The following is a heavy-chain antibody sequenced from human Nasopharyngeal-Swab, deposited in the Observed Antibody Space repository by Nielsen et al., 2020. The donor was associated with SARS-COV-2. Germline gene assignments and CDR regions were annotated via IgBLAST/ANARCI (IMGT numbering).Heavy chain of an antibody. CDR2: FYSGGST. J-gene: IGHJ4*02. V-gene: IGHV3-66*01. CDR1: GFTVSSNY. D-gene: IGHD6-19*01. CDR3: ASEWLPTLTLDY. Sequence: GGSLRLSCAASGFTVSSNYMSWVRQAPGKGLEWVSVFYSGGSTYYADSVKDRFTIFRDDSENTLYLQMNSLRPEDTAVYYCASEWLPTLTLDYWGQGTLVTVSS.